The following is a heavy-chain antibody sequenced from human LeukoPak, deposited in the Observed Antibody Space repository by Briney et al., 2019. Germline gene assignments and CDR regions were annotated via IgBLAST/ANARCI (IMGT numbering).Heavy chain of an antibody. J-gene: IGHJ4*02. Sequence: GSLRLSCAASGFPFSNYWMHWVRQAPGKGLVWVSRINGDGSSTTYADFVKGRFTISRDNAKNTLSLQMNSLTAEDTAGYYCARSLTEWLPSDYWGQGTLVTVSS. V-gene: IGHV3-74*01. CDR2: INGDGSST. CDR3: ARSLTEWLPSDY. CDR1: GFPFSNYW. D-gene: IGHD3-3*01.